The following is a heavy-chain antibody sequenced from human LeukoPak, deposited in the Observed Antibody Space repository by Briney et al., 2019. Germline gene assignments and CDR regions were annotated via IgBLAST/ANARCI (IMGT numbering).Heavy chain of an antibody. D-gene: IGHD5-24*01. Sequence: GGSLRLSCAASGFTFSSYGMHWVRQAPGRGLEWVAVIWYDGSNKYYADSVKGRFTISRDNSKNTLYLQMNSLRAEDTAVYYCAREYIGEMATLNFDYWGQGTLVTVSS. J-gene: IGHJ4*02. CDR3: AREYIGEMATLNFDY. CDR1: GFTFSSYG. V-gene: IGHV3-33*01. CDR2: IWYDGSNK.